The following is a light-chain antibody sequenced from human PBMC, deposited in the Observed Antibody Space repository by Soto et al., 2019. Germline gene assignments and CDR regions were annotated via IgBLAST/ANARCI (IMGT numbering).Light chain of an antibody. Sequence: EIVLTQSPLSLPVTLGEPASISCRSSQSLLHRSGDHYLDWYLQKPGQSPQLLIYLGSNRATGVPDRYSGSGSGTDFTLKISSVEAEDVGVYYCLHALQPPPAFGQVTKVEIK. J-gene: IGKJ1*01. V-gene: IGKV2-28*01. CDR1: QSLLHRSGDHY. CDR3: LHALQPPPA. CDR2: LGS.